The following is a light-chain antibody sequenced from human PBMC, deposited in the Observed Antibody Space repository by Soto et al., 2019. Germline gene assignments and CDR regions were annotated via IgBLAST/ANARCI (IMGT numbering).Light chain of an antibody. CDR1: SSKNGANYD. V-gene: IGLV1-40*01. CDR3: QSYDSSLSGYV. Sequence: QSLLTQPPSVSGAPGQRVTISFTGASSKNGANYDVHWYRQLPGATPTLLVFVNTNRPSGVPDRFSGSKSATPASLAITGLQAEDEAHYYCQSYDSSLSGYVFGTGTKVTVL. J-gene: IGLJ1*01. CDR2: VNT.